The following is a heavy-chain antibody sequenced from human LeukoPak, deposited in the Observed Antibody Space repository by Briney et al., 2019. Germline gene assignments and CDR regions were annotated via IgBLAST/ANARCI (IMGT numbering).Heavy chain of an antibody. CDR1: GGSISSYY. CDR3: ATLGGVYDSSGYSTDS. Sequence: SETLSLTCTVSGGSISSYYWSWIRQPAGKGLEWIGRIYTSGSTNYNPSLKSRVTMSVDTSKNQFSLKLSSVTAADTAVYYCATLGGVYDSSGYSTDSWGQGTLVTVSS. CDR2: IYTSGST. J-gene: IGHJ4*02. D-gene: IGHD3-22*01. V-gene: IGHV4-4*07.